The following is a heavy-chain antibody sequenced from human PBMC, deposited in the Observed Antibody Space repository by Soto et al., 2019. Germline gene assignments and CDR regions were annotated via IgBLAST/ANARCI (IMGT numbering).Heavy chain of an antibody. Sequence: QVQLVESGGGVVQPGRSLRLSCAASGFTFSSYGMHWVRQAPGKGLEWVAVISYDGSNKYYADSVKGRCTISRDKSKNTVYLTMNSLRAEDTAVYYCAGNYDILTGAFDYWGQGTLVTVSS. CDR3: AGNYDILTGAFDY. J-gene: IGHJ4*02. CDR1: GFTFSSYG. CDR2: ISYDGSNK. D-gene: IGHD3-9*01. V-gene: IGHV3-30*03.